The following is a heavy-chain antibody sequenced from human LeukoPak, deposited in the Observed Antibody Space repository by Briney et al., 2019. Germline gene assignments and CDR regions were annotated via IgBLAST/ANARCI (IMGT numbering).Heavy chain of an antibody. Sequence: GGSLRLSCAASGFIFSSYAMSWVRQAPGKGLEWVSAISRSGGRTYHADSVKGRFTISRDNSRNTLFLQMNSLRADDTAVYYCAKTRGMTTVSYFGYWGQGTLVTVSS. D-gene: IGHD4-11*01. CDR3: AKTRGMTTVSYFGY. J-gene: IGHJ4*02. CDR1: GFIFSSYA. V-gene: IGHV3-23*01. CDR2: ISRSGGRT.